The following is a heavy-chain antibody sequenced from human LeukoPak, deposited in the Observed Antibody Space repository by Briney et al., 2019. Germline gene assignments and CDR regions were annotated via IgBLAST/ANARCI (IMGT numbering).Heavy chain of an antibody. CDR2: ISYDGSNK. CDR1: GFTFSSYG. D-gene: IGHD6-6*01. V-gene: IGHV3-30*19. CDR3: ASMGYSSSSGY. Sequence: GGSLRLSCAASGFTFSSYGMHWVRQAPGKGLEWVAVISYDGSNKYYADSVKGRFTISRDNSKNTLYLQMNSLRAEDTAVYYCASMGYSSSSGYWGQGTLVTVSS. J-gene: IGHJ4*02.